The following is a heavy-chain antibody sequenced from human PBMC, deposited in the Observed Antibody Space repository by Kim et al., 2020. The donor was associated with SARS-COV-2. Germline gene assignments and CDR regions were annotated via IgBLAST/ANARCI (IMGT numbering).Heavy chain of an antibody. D-gene: IGHD3-10*01. V-gene: IGHV3-23*01. J-gene: IGHJ6*02. CDR2: ISGSGGST. CDR1: GFTFSSYA. CDR3: AKDYSPVLLWFGELPPNGMDV. Sequence: GGSLRLSCAASGFTFSSYAMSWVRQAPGKGLEWVSAISGSGGSTYYADSVKGRFTISRDNSKNTLYLQMNSLRAEDTAVYYCAKDYSPVLLWFGELPPNGMDVWGQGTKVTVSS.